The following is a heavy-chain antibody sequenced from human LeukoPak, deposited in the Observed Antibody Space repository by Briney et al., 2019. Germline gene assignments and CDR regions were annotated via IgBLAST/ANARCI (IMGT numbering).Heavy chain of an antibody. J-gene: IGHJ5*02. V-gene: IGHV3-30*05. CDR3: AEDYPWASVLIDDTGRFDP. Sequence: GGSLRLSCAASGFTFRNYGMHWVRQAPGKGLEWVAVISYDGGTKYFADSVKGRFTISRDNSKNTLFLQMNDLRAEDTAVYYCAEDYPWASVLIDDTGRFDPWGQGTRVTVSS. D-gene: IGHD3-22*01. CDR2: ISYDGGTK. CDR1: GFTFRNYG.